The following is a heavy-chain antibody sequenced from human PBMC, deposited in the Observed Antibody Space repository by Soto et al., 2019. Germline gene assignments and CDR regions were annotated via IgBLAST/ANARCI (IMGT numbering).Heavy chain of an antibody. Sequence: PSETLSLTCTVSGGSISSYYWSWIRQPPGKGLEWIGYIYYSGSTNYNPSLKSRVTISVDTSKNQFSLKLSSVTAADTAVYYCARGSRNYYYMDVWGKGTTVTVSS. D-gene: IGHD6-19*01. CDR1: GGSISSYY. J-gene: IGHJ6*03. CDR2: IYYSGST. V-gene: IGHV4-59*01. CDR3: ARGSRNYYYMDV.